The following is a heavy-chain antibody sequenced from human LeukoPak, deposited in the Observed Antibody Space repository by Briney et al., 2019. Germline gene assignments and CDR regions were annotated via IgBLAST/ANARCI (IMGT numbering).Heavy chain of an antibody. J-gene: IGHJ3*02. V-gene: IGHV4-4*02. CDR3: ARGYSSGWYEGAFDI. Sequence: PSETLSLTCAVSGGSISSSNWWSWIRQPPGKGLEWIGEIYHSGSTNYNPSLKSRVTISVDTSKNQFSLKLSSVTAADTAVYYCARGYSSGWYEGAFDIWGQGTMVTVSS. CDR1: GGSISSSNW. D-gene: IGHD6-19*01. CDR2: IYHSGST.